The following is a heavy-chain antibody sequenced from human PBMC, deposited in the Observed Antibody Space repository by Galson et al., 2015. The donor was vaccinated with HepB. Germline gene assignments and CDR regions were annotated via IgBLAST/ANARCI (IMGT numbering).Heavy chain of an antibody. D-gene: IGHD4-17*01. J-gene: IGHJ4*02. Sequence: SLRLSCAASGFNFNKARMTWVRQAPGKGLEWVGRIRSKTDGGSTEYAAPVKGRFTISRDDSKNTLYLQMNSLKTEDTAVYYCATEYGDRGSRYYFDYWGQGTLVTVSS. CDR1: GFNFNKAR. CDR3: ATEYGDRGSRYYFDY. V-gene: IGHV3-15*01. CDR2: IRSKTDGGST.